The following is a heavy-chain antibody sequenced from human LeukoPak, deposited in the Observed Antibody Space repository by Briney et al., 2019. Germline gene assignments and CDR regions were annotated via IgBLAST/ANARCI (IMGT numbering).Heavy chain of an antibody. CDR2: IRYDGSNK. CDR3: AKGYYSLGLYFDY. D-gene: IGHD2-15*01. V-gene: IGHV3-30*02. CDR1: GFTFSSYG. J-gene: IGHJ4*02. Sequence: PGGSLRLSCAASGFTFSSYGMHWVRQAPGKGLEWVAFIRYDGSNKYYADSVKGRFTISRDNSKNTLYLQMNSLRAEDTAVYYCAKGYYSLGLYFDYWGQGTLVTVSS.